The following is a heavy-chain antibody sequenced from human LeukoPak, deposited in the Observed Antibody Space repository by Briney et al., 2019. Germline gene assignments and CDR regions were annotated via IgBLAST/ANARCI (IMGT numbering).Heavy chain of an antibody. Sequence: GGSLRLSCAASGFTFSSYSMNWVRQAPGKGLEWVSSISSSSSYIYYADSVKGRFTISRDNAKNSLYLQMNSLRAEDTAVYYCARSEVVPAATFDYWGQGTLVTVSS. CDR3: ARSEVVPAATFDY. D-gene: IGHD2-2*01. CDR2: ISSSSSYI. CDR1: GFTFSSYS. V-gene: IGHV3-21*01. J-gene: IGHJ4*02.